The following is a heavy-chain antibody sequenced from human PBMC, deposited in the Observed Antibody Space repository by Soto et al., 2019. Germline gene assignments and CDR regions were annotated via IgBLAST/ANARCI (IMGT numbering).Heavy chain of an antibody. CDR2: TYRRSKWHN. CDR3: ARDRAQYGMDV. Sequence: SQTLSLTCAISGDSVSSNSAAWNCIRLSPSRGLEWLGRTYRRSKWHNDSAESVKSRITINPDTSKNEFSLHLNFLTPDDTAVYYCARDRAQYGMDVWGQGTTVTVSS. J-gene: IGHJ6*02. CDR1: GDSVSSNSAA. D-gene: IGHD3-10*01. V-gene: IGHV6-1*01.